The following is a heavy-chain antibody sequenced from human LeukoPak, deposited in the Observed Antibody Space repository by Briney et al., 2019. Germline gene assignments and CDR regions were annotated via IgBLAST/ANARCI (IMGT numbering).Heavy chain of an antibody. CDR2: INPNSGVT. CDR3: ARATSGSYPDY. D-gene: IGHD1-26*01. CDR1: GYTFTGYY. Sequence: GASVKVSCKASGYTFTGYYIHWVRQAPGQGLEWMGWINPNSGVTNYAQKFQGRVTMTRDTSISTAYMELSRLRSDDTAVYYCARATSGSYPDYWGQGTLVTVSS. J-gene: IGHJ4*02. V-gene: IGHV1-2*02.